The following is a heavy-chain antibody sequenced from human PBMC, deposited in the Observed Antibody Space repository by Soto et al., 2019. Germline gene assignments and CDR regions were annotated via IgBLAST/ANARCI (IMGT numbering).Heavy chain of an antibody. D-gene: IGHD3-3*01. J-gene: IGHJ6*02. CDR2: ISSSSSTI. Sequence: HPGGSLRLSCAASGFTFSSYSMNWVRQAPGKGLEWVSYISSSSSTIYYADSVKGRFTISRDNAKNSLYLQMNSLRDEDTAVYYCARELSFWPYYYYYYGMDVWGQGTTVTVSS. CDR1: GFTFSSYS. CDR3: ARELSFWPYYYYYYGMDV. V-gene: IGHV3-48*02.